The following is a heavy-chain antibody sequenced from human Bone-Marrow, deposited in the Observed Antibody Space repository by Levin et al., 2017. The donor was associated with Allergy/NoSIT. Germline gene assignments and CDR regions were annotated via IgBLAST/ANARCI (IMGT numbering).Heavy chain of an antibody. Sequence: GGSLRLSCAASGFAISGFAMSWVRQAPGQGLGWVSAISDSGAHTYYADSVRGRFTISRDNSRNTLFLQMNTLGAEDTAVYYCAKSQGLSGRSFGDWGQGTLVTVSS. CDR1: GFAISGFA. D-gene: IGHD1-26*01. V-gene: IGHV3-23*01. J-gene: IGHJ4*02. CDR2: ISDSGAHT. CDR3: AKSQGLSGRSFGD.